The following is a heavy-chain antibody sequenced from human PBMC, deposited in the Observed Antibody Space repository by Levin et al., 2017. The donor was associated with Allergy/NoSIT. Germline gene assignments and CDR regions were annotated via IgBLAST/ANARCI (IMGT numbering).Heavy chain of an antibody. CDR2: ISGSGGST. V-gene: IGHV3-23*01. Sequence: GESLKISCAASGFTFSSYAMSWVRQAPGKGLEWVSAISGSGGSTYYADSVKGRFTISRDNSKNTLYLQMNSLRAEDTAVYYCAKVGVATEGDYFDYWGQGTLVTVSS. J-gene: IGHJ4*02. CDR1: GFTFSSYA. CDR3: AKVGVATEGDYFDY. D-gene: IGHD5-12*01.